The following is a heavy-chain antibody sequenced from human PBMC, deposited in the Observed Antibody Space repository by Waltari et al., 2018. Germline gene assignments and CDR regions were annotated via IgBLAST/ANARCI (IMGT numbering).Heavy chain of an antibody. V-gene: IGHV4-38-2*01. CDR2: IYHSGST. D-gene: IGHD7-27*01. Sequence: QVQLQESGPGLVKPSETLSLTCAVPGYSISSGYYWGWIRQPPGKGLEWIGSIYHSGSTYYNPSLKSRVTISVDTSKNQFSLKLSSVNAADTAVYYCARALPGPLDYWGQGTLVTVSS. CDR3: ARALPGPLDY. J-gene: IGHJ4*02. CDR1: GYSISSGYY.